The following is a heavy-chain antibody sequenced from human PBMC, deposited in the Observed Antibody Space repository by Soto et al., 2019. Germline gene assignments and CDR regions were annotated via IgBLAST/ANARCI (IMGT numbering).Heavy chain of an antibody. V-gene: IGHV3-21*01. Sequence: GGSLRLSCVVSGFTFTSYSMNWVRQAPGKGLEWVSSISSSGSHINYAGSVKGRFTISRDNAKNSLHLQINSLRAEDTAVYYCERDEYSSSPFDYWGQGTQVTVSS. D-gene: IGHD6-6*01. CDR2: ISSSGSHI. J-gene: IGHJ4*02. CDR3: ERDEYSSSPFDY. CDR1: GFTFTSYS.